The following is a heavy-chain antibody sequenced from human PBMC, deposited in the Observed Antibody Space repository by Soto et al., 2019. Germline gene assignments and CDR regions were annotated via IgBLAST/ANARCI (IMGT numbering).Heavy chain of an antibody. CDR1: GFTFSSYV. CDR2: LSGSGSST. Sequence: GGSLRLSCAASGFTFSSYVMSWVRQAPGKGLEWVSALSGSGSSTYYADSVKGRFTISRDNSKNSLYLQMNSLRAEDTAVYYCAKSTVGYFDPYFDYWGQGTLVTVSS. J-gene: IGHJ4*02. D-gene: IGHD3-9*01. CDR3: AKSTVGYFDPYFDY. V-gene: IGHV3-23*01.